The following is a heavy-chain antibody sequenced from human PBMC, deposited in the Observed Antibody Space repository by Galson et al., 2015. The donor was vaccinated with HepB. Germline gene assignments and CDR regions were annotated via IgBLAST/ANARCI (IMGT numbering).Heavy chain of an antibody. D-gene: IGHD2-15*01. V-gene: IGHV3-7*03. J-gene: IGHJ4*02. CDR1: GFTFSSYW. CDR2: IKQDGSEK. Sequence: SLRLSCAASGFTFSSYWMSWVRQAPGKGLEWVANIKQDGSEKYYVDSVKGRFTISRDNAKNSLHLQMNSLRAEDTAVYYCARDSGGCSGGSCHLDYWGQGTLVTVSS. CDR3: ARDSGGCSGGSCHLDY.